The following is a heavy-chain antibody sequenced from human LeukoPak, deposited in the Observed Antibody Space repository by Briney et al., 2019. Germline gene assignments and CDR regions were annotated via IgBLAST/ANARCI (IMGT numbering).Heavy chain of an antibody. CDR2: ISSTGITI. V-gene: IGHV3-11*01. J-gene: IGHJ4*02. CDR1: GFTFSDYF. Sequence: GGSLRLSCAASGFTFSDYFMSWIRQAPGKGLEWVSYISSTGITIYYADSVKGRFTISRDNAKNSLYLQMNSLRAEDTAVYYCARDSSYSSSWSAVDYWSQGTLVTVSS. CDR3: ARDSSYSSSWSAVDY. D-gene: IGHD6-13*01.